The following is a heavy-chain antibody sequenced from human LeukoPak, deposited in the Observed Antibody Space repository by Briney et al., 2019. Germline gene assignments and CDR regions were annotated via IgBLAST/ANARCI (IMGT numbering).Heavy chain of an antibody. Sequence: SETLSLTCAVYGGSFSGYYWSWIRQPPGKGLEWIGEINHSGSTNYNPSLKSRVTISVDTSKNQFSLKLSSVTAAGTAIYYCARAVSGRFDYWGQGTLVTVSS. V-gene: IGHV4-34*01. CDR2: INHSGST. D-gene: IGHD6-19*01. J-gene: IGHJ4*02. CDR1: GGSFSGYY. CDR3: ARAVSGRFDY.